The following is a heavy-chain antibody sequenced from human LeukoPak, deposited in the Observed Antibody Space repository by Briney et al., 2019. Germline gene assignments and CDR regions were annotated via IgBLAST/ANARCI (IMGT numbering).Heavy chain of an antibody. V-gene: IGHV1-8*01. CDR3: AVGIAAAGSYYYYYGMDV. J-gene: IGHJ6*02. D-gene: IGHD6-13*01. Sequence: ASVKVSCKASGYTFTIYDINWVRQATGQGLEWMGWMNPSSGNTGYAQKFQGRVTMTRNTSISTAYMELSSLRSEDTAVYYCAVGIAAAGSYYYYYGMDVWGQGTTVTVSS. CDR2: MNPSSGNT. CDR1: GYTFTIYD.